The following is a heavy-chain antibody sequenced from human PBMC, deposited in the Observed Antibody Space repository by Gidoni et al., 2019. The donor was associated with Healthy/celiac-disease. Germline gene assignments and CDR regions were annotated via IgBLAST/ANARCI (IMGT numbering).Heavy chain of an antibody. CDR1: GFTFSSYS. D-gene: IGHD6-19*01. CDR2: ISSSSSYI. V-gene: IGHV3-21*01. Sequence: EVQLVESGGGLVKPGGSLRLSCAASGFTFSSYSMNWVRQAPGKGLEWVSAISSSSSYIYYADSVKGRFTISRDNAKNALYLQMNSLRAEDTAVYDCARDRPLRGGAVAAPGIYWGQGTLVTVSS. J-gene: IGHJ4*02. CDR3: ARDRPLRGGAVAAPGIY.